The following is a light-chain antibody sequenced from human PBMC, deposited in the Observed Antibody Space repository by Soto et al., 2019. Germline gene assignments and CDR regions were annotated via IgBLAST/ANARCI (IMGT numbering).Light chain of an antibody. CDR1: SSDVGGYKY. CDR3: CSYAGSYTGV. V-gene: IGLV2-11*01. CDR2: DVI. J-gene: IGLJ3*02. Sequence: QSALTQPRSVSGSPGQSLTISCTGTSSDVGGYKYVSWYQQHPGKAPKLIIYDVIKRPSGVPDRFSGSKSGNTASLTISGLQADDEADYYCCSYAGSYTGVFGGGTQLTVL.